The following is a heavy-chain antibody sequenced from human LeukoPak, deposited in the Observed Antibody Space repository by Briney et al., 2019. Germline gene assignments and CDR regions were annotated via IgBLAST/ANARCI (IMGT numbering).Heavy chain of an antibody. J-gene: IGHJ4*02. D-gene: IGHD6-13*01. Sequence: GGSLRLSCAASGFTFSSYAMSWVRQAPGKGLEWVSGISGSGGSTYYADSVKGRFPISRDNSRNTLYLQMNSPRAEDTAVYYCAILPGYSSGWYEVNYWGQGTLVTVSS. CDR1: GFTFSSYA. CDR2: ISGSGGST. CDR3: AILPGYSSGWYEVNY. V-gene: IGHV3-23*01.